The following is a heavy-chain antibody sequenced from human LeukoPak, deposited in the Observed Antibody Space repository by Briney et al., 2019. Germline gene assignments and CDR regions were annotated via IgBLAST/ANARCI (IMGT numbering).Heavy chain of an antibody. D-gene: IGHD3-10*01. Sequence: ASVKVSCKASGYTFTSYGISWVRQAPGQGLEWMGWISAYNGNTNYAQKLQGRVTMTTDTSTSTAYMELRSLRSDDTAVYYCARGRAYLAMVRGVIGGYYYYGMDVWGQGTTVTVSS. CDR1: GYTFTSYG. CDR2: ISAYNGNT. CDR3: ARGRAYLAMVRGVIGGYYYYGMDV. V-gene: IGHV1-18*01. J-gene: IGHJ6*02.